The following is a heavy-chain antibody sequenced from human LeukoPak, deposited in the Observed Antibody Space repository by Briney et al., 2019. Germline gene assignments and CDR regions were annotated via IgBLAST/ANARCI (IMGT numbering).Heavy chain of an antibody. J-gene: IGHJ4*02. CDR3: ARGRNNSWYSSGYYVY. V-gene: IGHV4-34*01. Sequence: SETLSLTCAVYGGSFSGYYWSWIRQPPGKGPEWIGEINHSGSTNYNPSLKSRVTISVDTSKNQFSLKLSSVPAADTAVYYCARGRNNSWYSSGYYVYWGQGTLVTVSS. CDR1: GGSFSGYY. CDR2: INHSGST. D-gene: IGHD3-22*01.